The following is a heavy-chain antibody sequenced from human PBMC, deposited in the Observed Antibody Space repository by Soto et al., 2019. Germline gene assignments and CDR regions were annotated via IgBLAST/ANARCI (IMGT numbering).Heavy chain of an antibody. J-gene: IGHJ5*02. V-gene: IGHV1-69*06. CDR3: ARGLECRGYCLDKPTWFGP. Sequence: ASVKVSCKASGGTFSTYTFSRVRQAPGQGLEWMGRIIPIFGTPYYAQKFQGRVTITADKSTSTVYMELSSLGSDDTAVYFCARGLECRGYCLDKPTWFGPWGQGTLVTVSS. CDR2: IIPIFGTP. D-gene: IGHD2-15*01. CDR1: GGTFSTYT.